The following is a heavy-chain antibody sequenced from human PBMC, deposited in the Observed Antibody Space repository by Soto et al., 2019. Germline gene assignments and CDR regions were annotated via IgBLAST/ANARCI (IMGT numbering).Heavy chain of an antibody. Sequence: SETLSLTCTVSGGSISSYYWSWIRQPPGKGLEWIGYIYYSGSTNYNPSLKSRVTISVDTSKNQFSLKLSSVTAADTAVYYCARRGPSMGYYYQDVWGKGTTVTVSS. CDR2: IYYSGST. J-gene: IGHJ6*03. D-gene: IGHD3-10*01. CDR1: GGSISSYY. V-gene: IGHV4-59*08. CDR3: ARRGPSMGYYYQDV.